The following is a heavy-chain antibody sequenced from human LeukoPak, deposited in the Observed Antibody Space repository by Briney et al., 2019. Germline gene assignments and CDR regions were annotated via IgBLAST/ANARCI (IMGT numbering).Heavy chain of an antibody. CDR3: AKEDIVVVTKYIHYGMDV. J-gene: IGHJ6*02. Sequence: PSETLSLTCIVSGGSVRNYYWTWIRQPAGKGLQWIGRIYTNRTTNYSPSLKSRVTMSVDMSKNQFSLKLTSVTAADTAVYYCAKEDIVVVTKYIHYGMDVWGQGTTVTVSS. CDR2: IYTNRTT. V-gene: IGHV4-4*07. CDR1: GGSVRNYY. D-gene: IGHD2-15*01.